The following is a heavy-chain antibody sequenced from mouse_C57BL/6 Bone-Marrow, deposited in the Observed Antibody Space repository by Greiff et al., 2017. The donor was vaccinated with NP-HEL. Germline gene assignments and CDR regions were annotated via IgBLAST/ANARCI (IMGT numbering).Heavy chain of an antibody. Sequence: QVQLQQPGAELVQPGASVKLSCKASGYTFTSYWMHWVKQRPGRGLEWIGRIDPNRGGTKYTEKFKSKATLTVDKPYSTAYMQLSSLTSEDSAVYYCARGPTRMGYAMDYWGQGTSVTVSS. V-gene: IGHV1-72*01. J-gene: IGHJ4*01. CDR3: ARGPTRMGYAMDY. CDR2: IDPNRGGT. CDR1: GYTFTSYW.